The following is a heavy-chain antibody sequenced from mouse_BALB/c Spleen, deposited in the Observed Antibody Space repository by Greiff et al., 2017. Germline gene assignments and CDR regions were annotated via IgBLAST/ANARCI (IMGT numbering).Heavy chain of an antibody. D-gene: IGHD2-1*01. V-gene: IGHV1-15*01. J-gene: IGHJ1*01. Sequence: VQLQQSGAELVRPGASVTLSCKASGYTFTDYEMHWVKQTPVHGLEWIGAIDPETGGTAYNQKFKGKATLTADKSSSTAYMELRSLTSEDSAVYYCTREGNYGDFDVWGAGTTVTVSS. CDR3: TREGNYGDFDV. CDR2: IDPETGGT. CDR1: GYTFTDYE.